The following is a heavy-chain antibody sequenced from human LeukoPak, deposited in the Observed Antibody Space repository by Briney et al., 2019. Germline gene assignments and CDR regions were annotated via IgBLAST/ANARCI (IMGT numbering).Heavy chain of an antibody. D-gene: IGHD2-15*01. Sequence: GGSLRLFCTVSGFTVSSNSMSWVRRARGKGLEGVSFIYSDNTHYLDSVKGRLTISRDNSKNALYLQMNSLRDEDTAANYHARRSGPDDYWGQGTLVTVSS. CDR3: ARRSGPDDY. CDR1: GFTVSSNS. CDR2: IYSDNT. V-gene: IGHV3-53*01. J-gene: IGHJ4*02.